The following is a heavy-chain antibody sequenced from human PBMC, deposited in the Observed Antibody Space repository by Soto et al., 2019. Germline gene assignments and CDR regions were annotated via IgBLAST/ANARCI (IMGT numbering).Heavy chain of an antibody. D-gene: IGHD4-17*01. Sequence: SETLSLTCTASGGSISSGGYYWSWMRQHPGKGLEWIGYIYYSGGTYYNPSLKSRVTISVDTSNNQFSLKLSSVTAADTAVYYCARVEGTVTSYYFDSWGQGTLVTVSS. J-gene: IGHJ4*02. V-gene: IGHV4-31*03. CDR2: IYYSGGT. CDR3: ARVEGTVTSYYFDS. CDR1: GGSISSGGYY.